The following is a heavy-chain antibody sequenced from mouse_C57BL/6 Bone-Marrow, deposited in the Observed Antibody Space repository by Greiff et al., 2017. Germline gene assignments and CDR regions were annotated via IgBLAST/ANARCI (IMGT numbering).Heavy chain of an antibody. D-gene: IGHD1-1*01. CDR1: GYAFSSYW. CDR3: SRLGYYGSSHYFDY. CDR2: IYPGDGDT. Sequence: QVQLQQSGAELVKPGASVKISCKASGYAFSSYWMNWVKQRPGKGLEWIGQIYPGDGDTNYNGKFKGKATLTADKSSSTAYMQLSSLTSEDSAVYVWSRLGYYGSSHYFDYWGQGTTLTVSS. V-gene: IGHV1-80*01. J-gene: IGHJ2*01.